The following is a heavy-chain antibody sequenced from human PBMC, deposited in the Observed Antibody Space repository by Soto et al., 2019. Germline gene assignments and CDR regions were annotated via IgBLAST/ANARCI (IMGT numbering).Heavy chain of an antibody. J-gene: IGHJ4*02. V-gene: IGHV3-74*01. CDR2: IDHDGPT. CDR3: VRDSHGDY. Sequence: EVQLVESGGGLVQPGGSLRLSCAGSGFTFSNYWMHWVRQAPGTGLEWVSRIDHDGPTDYADSVRGRFTISRDNAENTLYLQMNSLCPEDMAVYYCVRDSHGDYWGQGTLVTVSS. CDR1: GFTFSNYW.